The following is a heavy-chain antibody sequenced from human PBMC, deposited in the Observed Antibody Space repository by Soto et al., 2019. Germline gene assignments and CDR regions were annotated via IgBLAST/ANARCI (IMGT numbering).Heavy chain of an antibody. Sequence: QVQLVESGGGVVQPGRSLRLSCAASGFTFSSYGMHWVRQAPGKGLEWVAVIWYDGSNKYYADSVKGRFTISRDNSKNTLYLQMNSLRAEDTAVYYCARDGELTIFVTYYYGMDVWGQGTTVTVSS. CDR2: IWYDGSNK. CDR3: ARDGELTIFVTYYYGMDV. CDR1: GFTFSSYG. J-gene: IGHJ6*02. V-gene: IGHV3-33*01. D-gene: IGHD3-3*01.